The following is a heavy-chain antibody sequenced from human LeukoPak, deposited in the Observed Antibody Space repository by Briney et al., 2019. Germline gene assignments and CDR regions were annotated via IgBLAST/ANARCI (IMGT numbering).Heavy chain of an antibody. CDR2: INHSGST. Sequence: SETLSLTCAVYGGSFSGYYWSWIRQPPGKGLEWIGEINHSGSTNYNPSLKSRVTISVDTSKNQFSLKLSSVTAADTAVYYCARQALTIFGVVIASHFDYWGQGTLVTVSS. V-gene: IGHV4-34*01. CDR3: ARQALTIFGVVIASHFDY. J-gene: IGHJ4*02. D-gene: IGHD3-3*01. CDR1: GGSFSGYY.